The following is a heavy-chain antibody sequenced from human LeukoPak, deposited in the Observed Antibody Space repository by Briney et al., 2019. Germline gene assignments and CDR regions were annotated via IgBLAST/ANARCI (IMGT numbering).Heavy chain of an antibody. D-gene: IGHD2-2*01. J-gene: IGHJ5*02. V-gene: IGHV1-18*01. Sequence: ASVKVSCKASGYTFTSYGISWVRQAPGQGLEWMGWISAYNGNTNYAQKLQGRVTMTTDTSTSTAYMELRSLRSDDTAVCYCARDSDIVVVPAPGPWGQGTLVTVSS. CDR3: ARDSDIVVVPAPGP. CDR2: ISAYNGNT. CDR1: GYTFTSYG.